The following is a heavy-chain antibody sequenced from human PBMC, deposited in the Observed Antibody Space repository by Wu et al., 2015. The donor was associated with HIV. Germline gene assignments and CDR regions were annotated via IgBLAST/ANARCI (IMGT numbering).Heavy chain of an antibody. D-gene: IGHD2-2*01. CDR1: GDGFTSYA. V-gene: IGHV1-2*02. CDR2: INPNSGGA. J-gene: IGHJ4*02. Sequence: QVHLVQFGGEVKKPGSSVKVTCKASGDGFTSYAVSWVRQAPGQGLEWMGGINPNSGGAHFGLDFQGRVMMTGDTSISTVYMDLTSLASVDTAIYYCAREGRCPTTSCHFDYWGQGTLVTVSS. CDR3: AREGRCPTTSCHFDY.